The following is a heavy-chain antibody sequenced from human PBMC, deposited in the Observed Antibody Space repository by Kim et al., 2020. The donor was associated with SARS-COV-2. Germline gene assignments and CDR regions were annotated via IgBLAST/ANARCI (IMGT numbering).Heavy chain of an antibody. Sequence: GGSLRLSCAASGFTFSSYAMHWVRQAPGKGLEWVAVISYDGSNKYYADSVKGRFTISRDNSKNTLYLQMNSLGAEDTAVYYCARPFLGEDAADAFDIWG. CDR3: ARPFLGEDAADAFDI. V-gene: IGHV3-30-3*01. CDR1: GFTFSSYA. CDR2: ISYDGSNK. J-gene: IGHJ3*02. D-gene: IGHD3-10*01.